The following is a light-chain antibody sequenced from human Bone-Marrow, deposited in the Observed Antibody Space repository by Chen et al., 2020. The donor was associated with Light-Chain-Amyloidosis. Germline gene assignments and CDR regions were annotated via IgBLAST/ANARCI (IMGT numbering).Light chain of an antibody. CDR2: EVT. CDR3: CSYAGLYTLV. Sequence: QSALTQPASVSGSPGQSVTISCTGTSSDVGNYNLVSWYQQPPGKAPELIVYEVTKRPSGVSARFSGSKSGNTASLTISGLQAEDEAHYYCCSYAGLYTLVFGGGTKLSVV. V-gene: IGLV2-23*02. CDR1: SSDVGNYNL. J-gene: IGLJ2*01.